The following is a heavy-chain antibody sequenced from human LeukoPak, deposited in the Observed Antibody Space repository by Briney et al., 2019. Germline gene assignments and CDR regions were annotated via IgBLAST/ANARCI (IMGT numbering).Heavy chain of an antibody. CDR2: ISGTGDST. CDR1: GFTFSSYA. Sequence: GGSLRLSCAASGFTFSSYAMSWVRQAPGKGLEWVSSISGTGDSTYYADSVKGRLTISGDNSKNTLYLQMNTLRAEDTAVYYCAKNRGLFSGSYRYDAFDIRGQGIMVTASS. J-gene: IGHJ3*02. CDR3: AKNRGLFSGSYRYDAFDI. D-gene: IGHD1-26*01. V-gene: IGHV3-23*01.